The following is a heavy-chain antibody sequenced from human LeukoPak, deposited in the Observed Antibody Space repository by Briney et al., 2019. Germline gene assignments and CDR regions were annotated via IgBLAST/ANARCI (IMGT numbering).Heavy chain of an antibody. CDR1: GYTFTGYY. D-gene: IGHD6-6*01. CDR2: INPNSGGT. CDR3: AKAEYSSSHYYYYYMDV. J-gene: IGHJ6*03. Sequence: ASVKVSCKASGYTFTGYYMHWVRQAPGQGLEWMGWINPNSGGTNYAQKFQGRVTMTRDTSISTAHMELSRLRSDDTAVYYCAKAEYSSSHYYYYYMDVWGKGTTVTVSS. V-gene: IGHV1-2*02.